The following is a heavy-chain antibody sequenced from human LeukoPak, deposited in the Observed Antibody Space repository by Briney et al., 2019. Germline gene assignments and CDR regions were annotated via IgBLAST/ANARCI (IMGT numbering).Heavy chain of an antibody. CDR2: IWYDGSNI. D-gene: IGHD4-17*01. Sequence: GGSLRLSCAASGFTFRSFGMHWVRQAPGKGLEWVAVIWYDGSNIYYVDSGKGRFTISRDNSNNRLYLQMNSLRVEDTAVYYCARDPTVTFSFHYWGQGTLVTVSS. CDR1: GFTFRSFG. J-gene: IGHJ4*02. V-gene: IGHV3-33*01. CDR3: ARDPTVTFSFHY.